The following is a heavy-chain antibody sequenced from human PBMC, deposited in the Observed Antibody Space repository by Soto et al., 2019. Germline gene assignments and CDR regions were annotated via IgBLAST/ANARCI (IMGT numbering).Heavy chain of an antibody. J-gene: IGHJ4*02. D-gene: IGHD6-6*01. CDR2: ISYDGSNK. V-gene: IGHV3-30*18. CDR1: GFTFSSHG. CDR3: AKDIRIQPGIAARPNPFDY. Sequence: GGSLRLSCAASGFTFSSHGMHWVRQAPGKGLGWVAVISYDGSNKYYADSVKGRFTISRDNSKNTLYLQMNSLRAEDTAVYYCAKDIRIQPGIAARPNPFDYWGQGTLVTVSS.